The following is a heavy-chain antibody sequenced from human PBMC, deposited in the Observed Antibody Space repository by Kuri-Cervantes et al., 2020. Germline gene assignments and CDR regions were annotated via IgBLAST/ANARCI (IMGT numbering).Heavy chain of an antibody. Sequence: GESLKISCAASGFTFSSYAMHWVRQAPGKGLEWVAVISYDGSNKYYADSVKGRFTISRDNSKNTLYLQMSSLKAEDTAVYFCAKVTYGNVYYFDYWGQGTLVTVSS. D-gene: IGHD3-10*01. CDR3: AKVTYGNVYYFDY. CDR1: GFTFSSYA. V-gene: IGHV3-30*07. J-gene: IGHJ4*02. CDR2: ISYDGSNK.